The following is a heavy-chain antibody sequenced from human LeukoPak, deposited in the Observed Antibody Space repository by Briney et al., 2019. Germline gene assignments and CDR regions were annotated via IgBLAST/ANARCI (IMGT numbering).Heavy chain of an antibody. CDR2: IYYSGST. V-gene: IGHV4-59*01. Sequence: TPSETLSLTCTVSGGSISSYYWSWIRQPPGKGLEWIGYIYYSGSTNHNPSLKSRVTISVDTSKNQFSLKLSSVTAADTTVYYCARGVGSSWYGGYFDYWGQGTLVTVSS. J-gene: IGHJ4*02. D-gene: IGHD6-13*01. CDR1: GGSISSYY. CDR3: ARGVGSSWYGGYFDY.